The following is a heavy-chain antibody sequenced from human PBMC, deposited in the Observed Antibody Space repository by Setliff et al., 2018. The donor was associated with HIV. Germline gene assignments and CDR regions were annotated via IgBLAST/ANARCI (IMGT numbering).Heavy chain of an antibody. CDR1: GGSVSGHY. CDR2: ITPSGDT. J-gene: IGHJ4*02. V-gene: IGHV4-34*01. D-gene: IGHD1-1*01. CDR3: SNWNTTVDADS. Sequence: PSETLSLTCAVYGGSVSGHYWGWFRQPPGKGLEWIGEITPSGDTNYIPSLKGRVTMSLDTSKNQFSLNLNSVTAADTAVYYCSNWNTTVDADSWGQGTLVTVSS.